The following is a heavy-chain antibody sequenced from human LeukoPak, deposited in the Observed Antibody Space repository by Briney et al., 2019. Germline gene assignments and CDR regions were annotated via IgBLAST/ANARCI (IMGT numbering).Heavy chain of an antibody. J-gene: IGHJ4*02. CDR1: GFTVGSNY. CDR3: AKGPADYGDYWFDY. CDR2: IYSDGTT. Sequence: GGSLRLSCAASGFTVGSNYMSWVRQAPGKGLEWVSVIYSDGTTYYADSVKGRFTISRDNSKNTLYLQMNSLRAEDTAVYYCAKGPADYGDYWFDYWGQGTLVTVSS. D-gene: IGHD4-17*01. V-gene: IGHV3-53*05.